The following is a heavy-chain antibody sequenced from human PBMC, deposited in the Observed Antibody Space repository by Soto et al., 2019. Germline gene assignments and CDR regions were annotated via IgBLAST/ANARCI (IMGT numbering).Heavy chain of an antibody. CDR1: GFTFSNAW. CDR3: TADPLAFIAVAKPP. Sequence: GGSLRLSCAASGFTFSNAWMSWVRQAPGKGLEWVGRIKSKTDGGTTDYAAPVKGRFTISRDDSKNTLYLQMNSLKTEDTAVYYCTADPLAFIAVAKPPWGQGTLVTVSS. J-gene: IGHJ5*02. CDR2: IKSKTDGGTT. V-gene: IGHV3-15*01. D-gene: IGHD6-19*01.